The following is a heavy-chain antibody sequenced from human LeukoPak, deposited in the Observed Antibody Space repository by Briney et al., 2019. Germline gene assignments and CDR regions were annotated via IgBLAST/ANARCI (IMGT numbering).Heavy chain of an antibody. J-gene: IGHJ3*02. CDR2: IYYSGST. D-gene: IGHD3-10*01. CDR3: ARGRSPQAPLPDAFDI. Sequence: PSETLSLTCTVSGGSISSSSYYWGWIRQPPGKGLEWIGRIYYSGSTYDNPSLKSRVTISVDTSKNQFSLKLSSVTAADTAVYYCARGRSPQAPLPDAFDIWGQGTMVTVSS. V-gene: IGHV4-39*07. CDR1: GGSISSSSYY.